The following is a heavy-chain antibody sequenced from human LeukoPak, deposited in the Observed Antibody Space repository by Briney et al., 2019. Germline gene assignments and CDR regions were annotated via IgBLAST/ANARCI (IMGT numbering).Heavy chain of an antibody. V-gene: IGHV3-23*01. D-gene: IGHD2-2*01. CDR2: ISGSGGST. CDR1: GFTFSSYA. CDR3: ARYCSSSTCQGSSYYFGMDV. Sequence: QPGGSLRLSCAASGFTFSSYAMSWVRQAPGKGLEWVSAISGSGGSTYYADSVKGRFTISRDNSKNTLYLQMNSLRAEDTAVFFCARYCSSSTCQGSSYYFGMDVWGQGTTVTVSS. J-gene: IGHJ6*02.